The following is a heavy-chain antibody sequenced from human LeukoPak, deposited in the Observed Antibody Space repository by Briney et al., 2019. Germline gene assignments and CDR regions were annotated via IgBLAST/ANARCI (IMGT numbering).Heavy chain of an antibody. J-gene: IGHJ5*01. CDR3: AKVDGYNSGWYDS. D-gene: IGHD6-19*01. Sequence: GRSLRLSCAASGFTFDDYGMHWVRQPPGKGLEWVSGISWNSGNIGYADSVKGRFTISRDNAKNSLYLQMDILKPEDTAFYYCAKVDGYNSGWYDSWGQGTLATVSS. V-gene: IGHV3-9*01. CDR2: ISWNSGNI. CDR1: GFTFDDYG.